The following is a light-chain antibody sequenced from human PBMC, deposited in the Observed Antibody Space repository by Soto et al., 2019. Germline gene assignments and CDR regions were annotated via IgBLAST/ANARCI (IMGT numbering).Light chain of an antibody. J-gene: IGLJ1*01. V-gene: IGLV2-11*01. CDR1: SSDVGGYDF. CDR3: CSYAGSSSWV. Sequence: QSVLTQPASVSGSPGQSITISCTGTSSDVGGYDFVSWYQQHPGKAPKLMIYDVSKRPSGVPDRFSGSKSGNTASLTISGLQAEDEADYYCCSYAGSSSWVFGTGTKVTVL. CDR2: DVS.